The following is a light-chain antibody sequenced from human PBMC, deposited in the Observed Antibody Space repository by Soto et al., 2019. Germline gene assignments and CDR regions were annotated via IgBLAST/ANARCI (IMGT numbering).Light chain of an antibody. Sequence: PGDSATLSCRASQSVRTYLAWYQQKPGQAPRLLISDASKRATGIPARFSGSGSGTDFTLTISSLEAEDSAFYYCHQRSNWPRTFGGGTKVDIK. CDR1: QSVRTY. V-gene: IGKV3-11*01. CDR3: HQRSNWPRT. J-gene: IGKJ4*01. CDR2: DAS.